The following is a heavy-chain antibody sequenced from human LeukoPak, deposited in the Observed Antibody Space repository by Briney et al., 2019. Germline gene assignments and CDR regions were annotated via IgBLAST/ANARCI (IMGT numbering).Heavy chain of an antibody. D-gene: IGHD6-13*01. V-gene: IGHV3-21*01. CDR1: GFTFNSYG. CDR2: ISSSSSYI. Sequence: GGSLRLSCAASGFTFNSYGMTWVRQAPGKGLEWVSSISSSSSYIYYADSVKGRFTVPRDNAKNSLYLQMSSLRAEDTAVYYCARVYVAAAPTFDYWGQGTLVTVSS. CDR3: ARVYVAAAPTFDY. J-gene: IGHJ4*02.